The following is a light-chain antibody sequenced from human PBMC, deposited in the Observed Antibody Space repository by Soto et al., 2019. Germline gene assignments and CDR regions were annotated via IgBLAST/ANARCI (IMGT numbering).Light chain of an antibody. Sequence: IVMTQSPATLSVSPGERTTLSCRASQSVGTNLAWYQQKPGQAPRLLIYGAYTRATGIPARFSGSGSGTDFTLTISSLQPDEFATYYCQQYNSYPWTFSQGTKVDI. V-gene: IGKV3-15*01. CDR3: QQYNSYPWT. CDR1: QSVGTN. CDR2: GAY. J-gene: IGKJ1*01.